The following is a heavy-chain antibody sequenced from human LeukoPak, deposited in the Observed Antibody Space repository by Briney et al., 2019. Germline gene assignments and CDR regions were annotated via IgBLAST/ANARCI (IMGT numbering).Heavy chain of an antibody. J-gene: IGHJ4*02. D-gene: IGHD3-10*01. Sequence: SEALSLTCTVSGGSISSNRYYWGWIRQPPGKGLEWIGTIYHTGKTYYNPSLMSRVTISVDTSKNQFSLKLSSATAADTAVYYCARLYDTGTYLDYWGQGTLVAVSP. V-gene: IGHV4-39*07. CDR2: IYHTGKT. CDR3: ARLYDTGTYLDY. CDR1: GGSISSNRYY.